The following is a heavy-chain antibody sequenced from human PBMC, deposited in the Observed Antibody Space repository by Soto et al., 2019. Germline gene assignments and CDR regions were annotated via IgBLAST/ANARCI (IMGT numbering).Heavy chain of an antibody. Sequence: QVQLVESGGGVVQPGRSLRLSCAASGFTFSSYAMHWVRQAPGKGLEWVAVISYDGSNKYYADSVKGRFTISRDNSKNTLYLQMNSLRAEDTAVYYCARESYYYDSSKAFDIWGQGTMVTVSS. CDR3: ARESYYYDSSKAFDI. CDR1: GFTFSSYA. CDR2: ISYDGSNK. J-gene: IGHJ3*02. V-gene: IGHV3-30-3*01. D-gene: IGHD3-22*01.